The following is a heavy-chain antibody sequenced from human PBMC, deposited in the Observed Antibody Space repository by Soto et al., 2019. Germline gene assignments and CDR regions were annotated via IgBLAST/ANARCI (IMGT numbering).Heavy chain of an antibody. CDR1: GFSFSDYA. CDR2: ISGSGDNT. CDR3: AKGQYSSGGYWFAP. Sequence: GGSLRLSCAASGFSFSDYAMKWVRQAPGKGLEWVSFISGSGDNTNYADSVKGRFTISRDNSKNTLYLQMNSVRAEDTAVYYCAKGQYSSGGYWFAPWGQGTLVTVSS. V-gene: IGHV3-23*01. D-gene: IGHD6-19*01. J-gene: IGHJ5*02.